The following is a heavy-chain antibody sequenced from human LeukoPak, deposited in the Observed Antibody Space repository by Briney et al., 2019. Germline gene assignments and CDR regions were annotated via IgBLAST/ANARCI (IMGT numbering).Heavy chain of an antibody. Sequence: ASVKVSCKASGYTFTSYAISWVRQAPGQGLEWMGRIIPILGIANYAQKFQGRVTITADKSTSTAYMELSSLRSEDTAVYYCARGRLPYYDFWSGYYDYWGQGTLVTVSS. D-gene: IGHD3-3*01. CDR1: GYTFTSYA. CDR3: ARGRLPYYDFWSGYYDY. V-gene: IGHV1-69*04. CDR2: IIPILGIA. J-gene: IGHJ4*02.